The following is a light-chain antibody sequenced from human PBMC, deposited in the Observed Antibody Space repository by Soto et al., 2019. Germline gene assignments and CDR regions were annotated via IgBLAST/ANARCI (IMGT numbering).Light chain of an antibody. CDR2: DAS. Sequence: EVVLTQSPATLSLSPGEGATLSCRASQSVSTDLAWYQQKPGQAPRLLIYDASNRATGIPVRFAGSGSGTDFALTISSLEPEDFVLYYCQHPPTSFGGGTKVDIK. CDR3: QHPPTS. CDR1: QSVSTD. V-gene: IGKV3-11*01. J-gene: IGKJ4*01.